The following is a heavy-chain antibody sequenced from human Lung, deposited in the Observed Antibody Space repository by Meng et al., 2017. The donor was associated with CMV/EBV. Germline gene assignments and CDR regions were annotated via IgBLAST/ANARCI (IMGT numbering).Heavy chain of an antibody. J-gene: IGHJ4*02. CDR2: IYPGDSDT. CDR1: GYSFTSYW. Sequence: KVSCKGSGYSFTSYWIGWVRQMPGKGLEWMGIIYPGDSDTRYSPSFQGQVTISADKSISTAYLQWSSLKASDTAMYYCARPGTYSSGWYAYWGQGTLVTVSS. V-gene: IGHV5-51*01. CDR3: ARPGTYSSGWYAY. D-gene: IGHD6-19*01.